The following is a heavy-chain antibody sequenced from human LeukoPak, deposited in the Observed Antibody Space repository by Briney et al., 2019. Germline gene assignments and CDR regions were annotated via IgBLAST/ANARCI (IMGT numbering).Heavy chain of an antibody. CDR2: ISYDGTNK. Sequence: PGGSLRLSCAASGFSFSRYWMSWVRQAPGKGLGWLAVISYDGTNKYYTDSVKGRFTIARDHSKTTVDLQMDSLGGADTAVYYCARSPTYYYMDVWGKGTTVTVSS. CDR3: ARSPTYYYMDV. CDR1: GFSFSRYW. J-gene: IGHJ6*03. V-gene: IGHV3-30*03.